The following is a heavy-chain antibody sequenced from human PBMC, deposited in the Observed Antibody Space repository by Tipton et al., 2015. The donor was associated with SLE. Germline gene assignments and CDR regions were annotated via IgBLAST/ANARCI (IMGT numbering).Heavy chain of an antibody. D-gene: IGHD3-22*01. J-gene: IGHJ3*02. CDR2: IYYSGST. CDR1: GGSISSSSYY. CDR3: AMPMDNSGRFYAFDI. V-gene: IGHV4-39*07. Sequence: TLSLTCTVSGGSISSSSYYWGWIRQPPGKGLEWIGSIYYSGSTYYNPSLKSRVTISVDTSKNQFSLKLSSVTAADTAVYYCAMPMDNSGRFYAFDIWGQGTMVTVSS.